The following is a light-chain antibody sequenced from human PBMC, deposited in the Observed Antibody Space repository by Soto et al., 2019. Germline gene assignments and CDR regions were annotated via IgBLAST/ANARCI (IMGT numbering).Light chain of an antibody. V-gene: IGLV2-14*01. J-gene: IGLJ1*01. CDR1: RSDIGSYNY. Sequence: QSVLTQPASVSGSPGQSITISCSGTRSDIGSYNYVAWYQQFPGKTPKILIYGVSNRPSGVSSRFSGSKSGNTASLTISGLQAEDEADYYCISYTGSSTSYVFGSGTQLTVL. CDR3: ISYTGSSTSYV. CDR2: GVS.